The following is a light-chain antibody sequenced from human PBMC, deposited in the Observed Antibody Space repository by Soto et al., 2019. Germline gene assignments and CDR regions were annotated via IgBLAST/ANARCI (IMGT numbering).Light chain of an antibody. CDR3: SSHGGSNNPDA. CDR2: EVY. V-gene: IGLV2-8*01. J-gene: IGLJ1*01. CDR1: SSDIGGYNF. Sequence: QSALTQPPSASGSPGQSVTISCTGTSSDIGGYNFVSWYQQYPGKAPKLIIFEVYKRPSGVPDRFSGSKSGNTASLTVSGLQAEDEADYYCSSHGGSNNPDAFGTGTKLTVL.